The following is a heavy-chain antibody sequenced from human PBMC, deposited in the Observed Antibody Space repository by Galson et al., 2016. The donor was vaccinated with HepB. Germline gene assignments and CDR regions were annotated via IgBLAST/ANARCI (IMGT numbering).Heavy chain of an antibody. V-gene: IGHV3-7*03. CDR1: GFSFGGSW. Sequence: SLRLSCAASGFSFGGSWMSWVRQAPGKGLECVANINDHGGTKYYVDSVKGRFTISRDNAKSSLYLQMNSLRDDDTAVYYCVRDGGWYAWFDPWGQGTLVTVSS. CDR3: VRDGGWYAWFDP. CDR2: INDHGGTK. D-gene: IGHD6-19*01. J-gene: IGHJ5*02.